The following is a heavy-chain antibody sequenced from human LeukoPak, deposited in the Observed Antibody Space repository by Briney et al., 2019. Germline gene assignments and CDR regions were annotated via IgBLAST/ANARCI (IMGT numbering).Heavy chain of an antibody. CDR2: ISSSSYDI. CDR1: GFTFRSYS. V-gene: IGHV3-21*01. D-gene: IGHD5-12*01. J-gene: IGHJ3*02. CDR3: ARSWVGATMGAFDI. Sequence: GGSLRLSCAASGFTFRSYSMNWVRQAPGKGLEWVSSISSSSYDIYYADSLKGRFTISRDNAKNSLYLQMNSLRAEDTAVYYCARSWVGATMGAFDIWGQGTMVTVSS.